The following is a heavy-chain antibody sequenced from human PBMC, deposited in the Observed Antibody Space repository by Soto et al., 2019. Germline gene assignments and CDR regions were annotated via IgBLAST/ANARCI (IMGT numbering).Heavy chain of an antibody. D-gene: IGHD3-3*01. Sequence: SETLSLTCTVSGYSISSGYYWGWIRQPPGKGLEWIGSIYHSGSTYYNPSLKSRVTISVDTSKNQFSLKLSSVTAADTAVYYCARVNTTFGVVYYYGMDVWGQGTTVTVSS. V-gene: IGHV4-38-2*02. CDR2: IYHSGST. CDR1: GYSISSGYY. CDR3: ARVNTTFGVVYYYGMDV. J-gene: IGHJ6*02.